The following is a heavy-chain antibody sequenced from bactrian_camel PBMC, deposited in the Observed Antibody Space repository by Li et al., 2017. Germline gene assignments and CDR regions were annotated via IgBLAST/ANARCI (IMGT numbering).Heavy chain of an antibody. D-gene: IGHD2*01. CDR1: GFSFSSIP. CDR3: RTISYDVGCGNY. J-gene: IGHJ4*01. CDR2: IDSGGDSA. V-gene: IGHV3S31*01. Sequence: VQLVESGGGLVQPGGSLRLSGAASGFSFSSIPMSWARQAPGKGLEWVSSIDSGGDSAYYADFVKGRFTISRDNANNTLYPQMNSLKPEDTAMYYCRTISYDVGCGNYWGQGTQVTVS.